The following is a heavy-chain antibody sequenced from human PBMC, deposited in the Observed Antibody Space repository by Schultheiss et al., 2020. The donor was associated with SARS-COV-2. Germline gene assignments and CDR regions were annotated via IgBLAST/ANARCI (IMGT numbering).Heavy chain of an antibody. CDR1: GGTFSSYA. D-gene: IGHD4-11*01. Sequence: ASVKVSCKASGGTFSSYAISWVRQAPGQGLEWMGRINPTSGGTNYAQKFQGRVTITRDTSASTAYMELSSLRSEDMAVYYCARLEPETIRYSNYTDYWGQGTLVTVSS. J-gene: IGHJ4*02. CDR2: INPTSGGT. V-gene: IGHV1-2*06. CDR3: ARLEPETIRYSNYTDY.